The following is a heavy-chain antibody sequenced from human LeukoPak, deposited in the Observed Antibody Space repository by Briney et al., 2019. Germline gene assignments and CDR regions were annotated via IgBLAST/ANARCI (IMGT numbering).Heavy chain of an antibody. J-gene: IGHJ4*02. CDR3: ARSIVVVPAAYAPYYFDY. Sequence: SETLSLTCTVSGGSISSGDYYWSWIRQPPGKGLEWIGYIYYSGSTYYNPSLKSRVTISVDTSKNQFSLKLSSVTAADTAVYYCARSIVVVPAAYAPYYFDYWGQGTLVTVSS. V-gene: IGHV4-30-4*08. CDR2: IYYSGST. CDR1: GGSISSGDYY. D-gene: IGHD2-2*01.